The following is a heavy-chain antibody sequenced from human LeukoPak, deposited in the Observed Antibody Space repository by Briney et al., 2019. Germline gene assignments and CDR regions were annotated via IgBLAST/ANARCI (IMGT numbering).Heavy chain of an antibody. J-gene: IGHJ4*02. D-gene: IGHD3-3*01. V-gene: IGHV5-51*01. CDR1: GYSFTSYW. CDR3: ARLYYDFWGGERDPAYYFDY. Sequence: GESLKISCKGSGYSFTSYWIGWVRQMPGKGLEWMGIIYPGDSDTRYSPSFQGQVTISADKSISTAYLQWSSLKASDTAMYYCARLYYDFWGGERDPAYYFDYWGQGTLVTVSS. CDR2: IYPGDSDT.